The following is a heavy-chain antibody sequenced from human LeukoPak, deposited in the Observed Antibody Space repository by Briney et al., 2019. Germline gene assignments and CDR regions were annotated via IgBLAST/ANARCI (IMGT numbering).Heavy chain of an antibody. CDR2: ISSVSSSI. Sequence: GGSLRLSCAASGFTFSNYRMNWVRQAPGKGLELVSHISSVSSSIYYADSVKGRFTMSRDNAKNSLYLQMNSLRAEDTAVYYCARDKDGYNYGAYYFDYWGQGTLVTVSS. J-gene: IGHJ4*02. D-gene: IGHD5-24*01. V-gene: IGHV3-48*01. CDR1: GFTFSNYR. CDR3: ARDKDGYNYGAYYFDY.